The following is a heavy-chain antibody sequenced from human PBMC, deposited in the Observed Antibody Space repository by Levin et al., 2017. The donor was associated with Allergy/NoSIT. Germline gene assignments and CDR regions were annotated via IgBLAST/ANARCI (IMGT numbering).Heavy chain of an antibody. V-gene: IGHV1-46*01. J-gene: IGHJ4*02. CDR2: IDPSGGTT. D-gene: IGHD5-18*01. CDR3: ARFCDYSYGSFCH. CDR1: GYTFTNRY. Sequence: GGSLRLSCKASGYTFTNRYMHWIRQASGQGLEWMGFIDPSGGTTSYAQDFKDRVTMTRDTSTSTVYMELSSLRSDDTAVYYCARFCDYSYGSFCHWGQGTLVTVSS.